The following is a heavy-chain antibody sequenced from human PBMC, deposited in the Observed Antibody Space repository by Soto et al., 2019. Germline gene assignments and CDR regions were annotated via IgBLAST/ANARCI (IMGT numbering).Heavy chain of an antibody. Sequence: QVQLQESGPGLVKPSQTLSLTCTVSGGSISSGDYYWSWIRQPPGKGLEWLGYIYYSGSTYYNPSLKRRVTISVDTSKNQFSLKLSSVTAADTAVYYCARLRLGELSPYFDYWGQGTLVTVSS. CDR3: ARLRLGELSPYFDY. D-gene: IGHD3-16*02. V-gene: IGHV4-30-4*01. CDR1: GGSISSGDYY. CDR2: IYYSGST. J-gene: IGHJ4*02.